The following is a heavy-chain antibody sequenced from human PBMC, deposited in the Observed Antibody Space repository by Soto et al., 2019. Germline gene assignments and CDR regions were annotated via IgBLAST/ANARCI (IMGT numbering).Heavy chain of an antibody. J-gene: IGHJ5*02. V-gene: IGHV3-30-3*01. CDR1: GFTFSSYA. CDR3: ARAGYSSSWPQYNWFDP. CDR2: ISYDGSNK. Sequence: PGGSLRLSWAASGFTFSSYAMHWVRQAPGKGLEWVAVISYDGSNKYYADSVKGRFTISRDNSKNTLYLQMNSLRAEDTAVYYCARAGYSSSWPQYNWFDPWGQGTLVTVSS. D-gene: IGHD6-13*01.